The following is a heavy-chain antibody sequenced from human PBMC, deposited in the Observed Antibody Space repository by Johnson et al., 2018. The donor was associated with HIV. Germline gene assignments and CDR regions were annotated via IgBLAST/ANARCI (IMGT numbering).Heavy chain of an antibody. CDR2: INWNGGSI. J-gene: IGHJ3*02. V-gene: IGHV3-20*04. D-gene: IGHD1-26*01. CDR3: AKDPGSGSYPGAFDI. Sequence: VQLVESGGGLIQPGGSLRLSCVASGFTFDDYGMSWVRQAPGKGLEWVSGINWNGGSIHYADSVKGRFTISRDNSKNTLYLQMNSLRGEDTAVYYCAKDPGSGSYPGAFDIWGQGTMVTVSS. CDR1: GFTFDDYG.